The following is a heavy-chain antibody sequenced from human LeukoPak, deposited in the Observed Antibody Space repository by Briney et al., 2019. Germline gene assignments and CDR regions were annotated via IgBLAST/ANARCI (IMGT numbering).Heavy chain of an antibody. V-gene: IGHV1-18*01. J-gene: IGHJ4*02. CDR3: ARVIGVTGRAFDY. Sequence: ASVKVSCKTSGYTFTSFVITWVRQAPGQGLEWMGWISAYNGNTNYAQKLQGRVTMTTDTSTSTAYMEMRSLRSDDTAVYYCARVIGVTGRAFDYWAREPWSPSPQ. CDR1: GYTFTSFV. D-gene: IGHD6-19*01. CDR2: ISAYNGNT.